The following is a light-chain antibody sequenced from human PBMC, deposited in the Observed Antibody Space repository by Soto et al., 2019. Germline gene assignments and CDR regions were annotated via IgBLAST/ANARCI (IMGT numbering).Light chain of an antibody. CDR3: QQSYSTPWT. J-gene: IGKJ1*01. CDR1: QRISGY. CDR2: AAS. V-gene: IGKV1-39*01. Sequence: DIQMTQSPSSLSASVGDRVTITCRASQRISGYLNWFQQKPGKAPKLLSYAASSLQSGVPSKFSGSGSETDFTLTISSLQPEDFATYYCQQSYSTPWTFGQGTKVEIK.